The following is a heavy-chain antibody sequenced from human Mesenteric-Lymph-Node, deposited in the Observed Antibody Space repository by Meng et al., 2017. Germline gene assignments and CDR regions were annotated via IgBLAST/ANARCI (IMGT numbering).Heavy chain of an antibody. CDR2: ISSSSSYI. CDR3: ARVDGGNSAGAFDI. J-gene: IGHJ3*02. Sequence: GESLKISCAASGFTFSSYEMNWVRQAPGKGLEWVSSISSSSSYIYYADSVKGRFTISRDNAKNSLYLQMNSLRAEDTAVYYCARVDGGNSAGAFDIWGQGTMVTVSS. D-gene: IGHD4-23*01. V-gene: IGHV3-21*01. CDR1: GFTFSSYE.